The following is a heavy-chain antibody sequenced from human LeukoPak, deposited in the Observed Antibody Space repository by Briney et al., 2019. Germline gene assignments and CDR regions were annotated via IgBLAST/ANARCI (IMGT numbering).Heavy chain of an antibody. V-gene: IGHV4-39*01. CDR1: GGSISSSNYY. Sequence: SETLSLTCTVSGGSISSSNYYWGWIRQPPGKGLEWIGCIYYSGTTFYNPSLKSRVTTSVDTSKNQFSLKLSSVTAADTAVYYCARSWPIVNYGGNGAFNYWGQGTLVTVSS. J-gene: IGHJ4*02. D-gene: IGHD4-23*01. CDR2: IYYSGTT. CDR3: ARSWPIVNYGGNGAFNY.